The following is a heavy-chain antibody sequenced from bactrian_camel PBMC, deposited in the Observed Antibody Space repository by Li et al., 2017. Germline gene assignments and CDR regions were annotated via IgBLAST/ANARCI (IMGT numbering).Heavy chain of an antibody. V-gene: IGHV3S40*01. D-gene: IGHD2*01. CDR3: ATAGNYH. CDR1: GFTFSDHD. J-gene: IGHJ6*01. Sequence: VQLVESGGGLVQPGRSLRLSCAASGFTFSDHDMSWVRQAPGKGLEWVSSIDKDSGTTVYADSMKGRFTISRDNAKNTLYLQMNSLKTEDTAVYYCATAGNYHWGQGTQVTVSS. CDR2: IDKDSGTT.